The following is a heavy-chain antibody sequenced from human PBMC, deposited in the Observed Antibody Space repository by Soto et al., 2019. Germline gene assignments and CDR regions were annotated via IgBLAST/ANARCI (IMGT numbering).Heavy chain of an antibody. Sequence: VQLVESGGGVVQPGRSLRLSCAASGFTFSSYAMHWVRQAPGKGLEWVAVISYDGSNKYYADSVKGRFTISRDNSKNTLYLQMNSLRAEDTAVYYCATLVTTGFSPVSSYYGMDVWGQGTTVTVSS. CDR2: ISYDGSNK. D-gene: IGHD4-4*01. V-gene: IGHV3-30-3*01. J-gene: IGHJ6*02. CDR3: ATLVTTGFSPVSSYYGMDV. CDR1: GFTFSSYA.